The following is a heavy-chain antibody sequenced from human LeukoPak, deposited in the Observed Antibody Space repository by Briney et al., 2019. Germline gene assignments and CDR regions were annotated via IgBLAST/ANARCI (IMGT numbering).Heavy chain of an antibody. V-gene: IGHV1-69*05. CDR3: ARASITGTRVDY. D-gene: IGHD1-20*01. CDR2: IIPIFGTA. CDR1: GGTLSSYA. J-gene: IGHJ4*02. Sequence: ASVKVSCKASGGTLSSYAISWVRQAPGQGLEWMGRIIPIFGTANYAQKFQGRVTITTDESTSTAYMELSSLRSEDTVVYYCARASITGTRVDYWGQGTLVTVSS.